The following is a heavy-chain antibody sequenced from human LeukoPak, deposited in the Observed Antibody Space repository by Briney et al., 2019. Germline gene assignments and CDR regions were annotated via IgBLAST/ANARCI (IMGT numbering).Heavy chain of an antibody. CDR2: INPNSGGT. D-gene: IGHD5-24*01. V-gene: IGHV1-2*02. J-gene: IGHJ6*03. Sequence: ASVKVSCKASGYTFTGYYMHWVRQAPGQGLEWMGWINPNSGGTNYAQKFQGRVTMTRDTSISTAYMELSRLRSDDTAVYYCARAGEMATINPGFYYYYYMDVWGKGTTVTISS. CDR3: ARAGEMATINPGFYYYYYMDV. CDR1: GYTFTGYY.